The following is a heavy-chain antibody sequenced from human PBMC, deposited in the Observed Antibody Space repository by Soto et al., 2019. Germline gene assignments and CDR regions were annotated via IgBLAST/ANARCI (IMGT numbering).Heavy chain of an antibody. CDR2: INHSGST. CDR3: ARGAAMKLVVRWDASDKYYFDS. V-gene: IGHV4-34*01. CDR1: GGSFSGYY. Sequence: TSETLSLTCAVYGGSFSGYYWSWIRQTPGKGLEWIGEINHSGSTNYNPSLKSRVTLLVDTSKNQFSLKLSSVTAADTAVYYCARGAAMKLVVRWDASDKYYFDSWGQGTLVTVS. D-gene: IGHD2-2*01. J-gene: IGHJ4*02.